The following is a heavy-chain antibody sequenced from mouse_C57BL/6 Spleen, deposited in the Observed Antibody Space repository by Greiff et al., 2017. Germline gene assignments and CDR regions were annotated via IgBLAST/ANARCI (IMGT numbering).Heavy chain of an antibody. Sequence: EVQVVESGGGLVKPGGSLKLSCAASGFTFSSYTMSWVRQTPEKRLEWVATISGGGGNTYYPDSVKGRFTISRDNAKNTLYLQMSSLRSEDTALDYCARQGYSNYLYAMDYWGQGTSVTVSS. V-gene: IGHV5-9*01. CDR1: GFTFSSYT. J-gene: IGHJ4*01. CDR2: ISGGGGNT. CDR3: ARQGYSNYLYAMDY. D-gene: IGHD2-5*01.